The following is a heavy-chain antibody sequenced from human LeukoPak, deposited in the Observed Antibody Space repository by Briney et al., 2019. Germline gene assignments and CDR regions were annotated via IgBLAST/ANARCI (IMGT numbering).Heavy chain of an antibody. Sequence: SETLSLTCTVSGGSISSYYWSWIRQPPGKGLEWIGYIYYSGSTNYNPSLKSRVTISVDTSKNQFSLKLSSVTAADTAVYYCASSRGYSYGFTLGYWGQGTLVTVSS. D-gene: IGHD5-18*01. CDR1: GGSISSYY. J-gene: IGHJ4*02. CDR3: ASSRGYSYGFTLGY. CDR2: IYYSGST. V-gene: IGHV4-59*12.